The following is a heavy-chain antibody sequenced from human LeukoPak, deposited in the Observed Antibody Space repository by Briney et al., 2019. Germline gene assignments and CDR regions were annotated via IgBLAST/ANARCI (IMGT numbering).Heavy chain of an antibody. CDR1: GYTFTGYY. Sequence: ASVKVSCKASGYTFTGYYMHWVRQAPGQGLEWMGWINPNSGGTNYAQKFQGRVTMTRDTSISTAYMELSRLRSDDTAVYYCARDAEDYYYGMDVWGQGTTVTVSS. CDR3: ARDAEDYYYGMDV. J-gene: IGHJ6*02. V-gene: IGHV1-2*02. CDR2: INPNSGGT.